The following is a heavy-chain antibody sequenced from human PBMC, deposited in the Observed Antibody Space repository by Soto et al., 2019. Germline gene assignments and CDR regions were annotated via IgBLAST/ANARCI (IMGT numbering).Heavy chain of an antibody. CDR3: ARLGHITMVRGVIITD. V-gene: IGHV1-69*13. J-gene: IGHJ4*02. CDR1: GGTFSSYA. D-gene: IGHD3-10*01. Sequence: GASVKVSCKASGGTFSSYAISWVRQAPGQGLEWMGGIIPIFGTANYAQKFQGRVTITADESTSTAYMELSSLRSEDTAVYYCARLGHITMVRGVIITDWGQGTLVTVSS. CDR2: IIPIFGTA.